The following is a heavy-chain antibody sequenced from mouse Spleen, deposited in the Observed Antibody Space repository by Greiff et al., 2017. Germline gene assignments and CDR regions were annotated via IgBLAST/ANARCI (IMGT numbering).Heavy chain of an antibody. J-gene: IGHJ4*01. Sequence: VQLVESGAELARPGASVKLSCKASGYTFTSYGISWVKQRTGQGLEWIGEIYPRSGNTYYNEKFKGKATLTADKSSSTAYMELRSLTSEDSAVYFCARGRLRQDAMDYWGQGTSVTVSS. CDR1: GYTFTSYG. CDR3: ARGRLRQDAMDY. D-gene: IGHD2-4*01. V-gene: IGHV1-81*01. CDR2: IYPRSGNT.